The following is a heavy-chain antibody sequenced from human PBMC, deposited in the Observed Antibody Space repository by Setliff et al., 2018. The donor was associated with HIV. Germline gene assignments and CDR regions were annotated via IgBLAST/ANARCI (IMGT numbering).Heavy chain of an antibody. CDR1: DYSISSDYY. CDR2: IYHSGDT. V-gene: IGHV4-38-2*01. J-gene: IGHJ3*02. CDR3: ARGYAFDI. Sequence: PSETLSLTCAVSDYSISSDYYWGWIRQPPGKGLEWIGSIYHSGDTYFNPSLKSRVTISVDTSKNQFSLKLSSVTAADTAVYYCARGYAFDIWGQGTMVTVSS.